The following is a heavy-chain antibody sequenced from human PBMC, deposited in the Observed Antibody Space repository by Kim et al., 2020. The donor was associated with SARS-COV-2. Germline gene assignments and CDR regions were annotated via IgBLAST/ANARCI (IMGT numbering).Heavy chain of an antibody. J-gene: IGHJ3*02. CDR1: GYTFTSYG. CDR2: ISAYNGNT. V-gene: IGHV1-18*04. D-gene: IGHD3-22*01. Sequence: ASVKVSCKASGYTFTSYGISWVRQAPGQGLEWMGWISAYNGNTNYAQKLQGRVTMTTDTSTSTAYMELRSLRSDDTAVYYCATKDYYDSSGYGAFDIWGQGTMVTVSS. CDR3: ATKDYYDSSGYGAFDI.